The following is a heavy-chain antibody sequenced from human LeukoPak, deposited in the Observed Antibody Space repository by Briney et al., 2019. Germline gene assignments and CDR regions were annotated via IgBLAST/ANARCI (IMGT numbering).Heavy chain of an antibody. V-gene: IGHV4-34*01. CDR1: GGSFSGYY. CDR3: ARAAPTRTLIGSGADY. Sequence: SETLSLTCDVYGGSFSGYYWGWIRQPPGKGLEWIGEINHSGSTNYNPSLKSRVTISVDTSKNQFSLKLSSVTAADTAVYYCARAAPTRTLIGSGADYWGQGTLVSVSS. J-gene: IGHJ4*02. CDR2: INHSGST. D-gene: IGHD3-22*01.